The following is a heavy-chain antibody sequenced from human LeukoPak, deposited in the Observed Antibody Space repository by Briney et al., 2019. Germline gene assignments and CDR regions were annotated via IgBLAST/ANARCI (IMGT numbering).Heavy chain of an antibody. Sequence: SETLSLTCAVYGGSFSGYYWSWIRQPPGKGLEWIGEINHSGSTNYNPSLKSRVTISVDTSKNQFSLKLSSVTAADTAVYYCAREVGGNGDYAAELDYWGQGTLVTVSS. D-gene: IGHD4-17*01. CDR2: INHSGST. CDR3: AREVGGNGDYAAELDY. V-gene: IGHV4-34*01. J-gene: IGHJ4*02. CDR1: GGSFSGYY.